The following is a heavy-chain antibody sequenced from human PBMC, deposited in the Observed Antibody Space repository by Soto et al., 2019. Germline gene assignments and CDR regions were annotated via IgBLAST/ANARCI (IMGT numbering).Heavy chain of an antibody. Sequence: GEYLKISCKGSGYRFTSYWIGWVRQMPGKGLEWMGIIYPGDSDTRYSPSFQGQVTISADKSISTAYLQWSSLKASDTAMYYCARVVRFLELAELSRPSDSRRQGTPVTV. D-gene: IGHD3-3*01. CDR3: ARVVRFLELAELSRPSDS. J-gene: IGHJ4*02. CDR2: IYPGDSDT. V-gene: IGHV5-51*01. CDR1: GYRFTSYW.